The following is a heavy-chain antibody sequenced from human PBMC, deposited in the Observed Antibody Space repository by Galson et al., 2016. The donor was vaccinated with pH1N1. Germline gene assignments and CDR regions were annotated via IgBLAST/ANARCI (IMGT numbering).Heavy chain of an antibody. D-gene: IGHD3-16*01. CDR1: GFTFSSYW. CDR3: AREGAYLDTYYYYYGMDV. Sequence: SLRLSCAASGFTFSSYWMTWVRQAPGKGLEWEANIKQDGTEKYYVDSVKGRFTISRDNAKSSLYLQMNSLRAEDTAVYYCAREGAYLDTYYYYYGMDVWGQGTTVTVSS. CDR2: IKQDGTEK. V-gene: IGHV3-7*01. J-gene: IGHJ6*02.